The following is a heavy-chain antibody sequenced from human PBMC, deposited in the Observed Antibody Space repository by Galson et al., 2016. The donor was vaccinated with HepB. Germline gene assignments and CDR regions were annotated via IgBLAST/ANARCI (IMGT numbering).Heavy chain of an antibody. V-gene: IGHV4-39*02. CDR3: ARGPSRLLGHYYLDS. CDR1: GDSIDSTDHY. Sequence: ETLSLTCAVSGDSIDSTDHYWGWIRQPPGKGLEWIGNFSDSGTTNSSPSLKIRVIISFDTSRNHFSLKLTSVTAADTAVYYCARGPSRLLGHYYLDSWGQGILVTVSS. J-gene: IGHJ4*02. CDR2: FSDSGTT. D-gene: IGHD3-10*01.